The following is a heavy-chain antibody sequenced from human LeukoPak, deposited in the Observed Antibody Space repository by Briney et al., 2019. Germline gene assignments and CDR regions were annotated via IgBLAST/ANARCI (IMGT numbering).Heavy chain of an antibody. CDR1: GDSTSSDRYY. CDR2: IYYSGST. D-gene: IGHD1-26*01. CDR3: ARGRPYSGGYHLDY. V-gene: IGHV4-39*02. Sequence: PSETLSLTCTVSGDSTSSDRYYGGWVRQPPGKGLEWIGNIYYSGSTYYNSSLKSRVTMSVDTSRNQFFLKLNSVTAADTAVYYCARGRPYSGGYHLDYWGQGTLVTVSS. J-gene: IGHJ4*02.